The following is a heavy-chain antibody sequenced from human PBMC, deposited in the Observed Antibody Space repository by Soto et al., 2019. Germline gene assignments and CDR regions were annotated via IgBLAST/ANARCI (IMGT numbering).Heavy chain of an antibody. D-gene: IGHD6-19*01. CDR1: GYTFTSYG. V-gene: IGHV1-18*01. Sequence: QVQLVQSGAEVKKPGASVKVSCKASGYTFTSYGISWVRQAPGQGLEWMGWISAYNGNTNYAQKLQGRVTMTTDTPTRTAYMELRRLRSDDTAVYYFARDVSIAVAGTPLYYYYGMDVWGQGTTVTVSS. CDR2: ISAYNGNT. CDR3: ARDVSIAVAGTPLYYYYGMDV. J-gene: IGHJ6*02.